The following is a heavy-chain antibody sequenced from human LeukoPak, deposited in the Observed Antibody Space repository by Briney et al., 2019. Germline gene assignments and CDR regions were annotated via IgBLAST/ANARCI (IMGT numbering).Heavy chain of an antibody. CDR2: IYYSGST. CDR3: ARDARYSGSYYSYYYYMDV. J-gene: IGHJ6*03. Sequence: SETLSLTCTVSGGSISSYYWSWIRQPPGKGLEWIGYIYYSGSTNYNPSLKSRVTISVDTSKNQFSLKLSSVTAADTAVYYCARDARYSGSYYSYYYYMDVWGKGTTVTVSS. V-gene: IGHV4-59*01. D-gene: IGHD1-26*01. CDR1: GGSISSYY.